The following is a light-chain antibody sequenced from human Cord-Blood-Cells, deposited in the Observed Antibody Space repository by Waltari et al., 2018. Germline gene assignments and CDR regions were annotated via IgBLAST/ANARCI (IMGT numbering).Light chain of an antibody. CDR2: DVS. Sequence: QSALTQPRSVSGSPGQSVTIPCTGTSSDVGGYNYVSWYQQHPGKAPKLMIDDVSNRPSGVPDRFSGSKSGNTASLTISGLQAEDEADYYCCSYAGSYTYVFGTGTKVTVL. V-gene: IGLV2-11*01. CDR1: SSDVGGYNY. CDR3: CSYAGSYTYV. J-gene: IGLJ1*01.